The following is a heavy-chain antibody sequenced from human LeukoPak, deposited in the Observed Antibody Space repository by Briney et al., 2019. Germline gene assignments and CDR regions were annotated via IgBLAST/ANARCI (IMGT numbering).Heavy chain of an antibody. J-gene: IGHJ3*02. Sequence: PSETLSLTCTVSGGSISSGSYYWSWIRQPAGKGLEWIGRIYTSGSTNYNPSLKSRVTISVDTSMNQFSLKLSSVTAADTAVYYCARSQSITIFGVVIQYAFDIWGQGTMVTVSS. CDR2: IYTSGST. D-gene: IGHD3-3*01. CDR3: ARSQSITIFGVVIQYAFDI. V-gene: IGHV4-61*02. CDR1: GGSISSGSYY.